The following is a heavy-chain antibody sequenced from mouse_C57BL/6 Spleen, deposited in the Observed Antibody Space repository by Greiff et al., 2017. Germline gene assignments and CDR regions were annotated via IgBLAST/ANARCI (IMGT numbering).Heavy chain of an antibody. CDR1: GYTFTDSY. CDR2: INPNNGGT. Sequence: EVQLQQSGPELVKPGASVKISCKASGYTFTDSYMNWVKQRHGKSLEWIGDINPNNGGTSYNQKFKGKATLTVDKSSSTAYMELRSLTSEDSAVYYCEGIYYGNYGLFDYWGQGTTLTVSS. D-gene: IGHD2-1*01. J-gene: IGHJ2*01. V-gene: IGHV1-26*01. CDR3: EGIYYGNYGLFDY.